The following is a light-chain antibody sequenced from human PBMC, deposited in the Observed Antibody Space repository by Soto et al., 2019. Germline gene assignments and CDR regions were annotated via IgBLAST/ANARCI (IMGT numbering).Light chain of an antibody. CDR3: QQYNSWPLT. Sequence: DIQMTQSPSTLSASVGDRVTITCRASQSISSWLAWYQQKPGKAPKLLIYDAYSLESGTPSRFSGRRSGTEFTLTISSLQSEDFAVYYCQQYNSWPLTFGGGTKVDIK. CDR1: QSISSW. V-gene: IGKV1-5*01. J-gene: IGKJ4*01. CDR2: DAY.